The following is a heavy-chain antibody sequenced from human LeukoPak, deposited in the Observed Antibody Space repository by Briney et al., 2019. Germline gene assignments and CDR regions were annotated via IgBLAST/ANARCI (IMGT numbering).Heavy chain of an antibody. Sequence: GESLRLSCTASEVTLGDYPLTWVRQAPGKGLEWVGFIRSRAYDGTTKYAASVRGRFTISRDDSKNIAYLQMNSLKIEDTAVYYCGYGSTGFFTLSYWGPGTLVTVSS. CDR2: IRSRAYDGTT. V-gene: IGHV3-49*04. CDR1: EVTLGDYP. CDR3: GYGSTGFFTLSY. J-gene: IGHJ4*02. D-gene: IGHD3-22*01.